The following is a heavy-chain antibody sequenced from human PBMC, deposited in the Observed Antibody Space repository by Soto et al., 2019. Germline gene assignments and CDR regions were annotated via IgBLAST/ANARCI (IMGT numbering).Heavy chain of an antibody. D-gene: IGHD3-10*01. CDR1: GFTVSNNY. Sequence: EVQLVESGGGLIQPGGSLRLSCAVSGFTVSNNYMSWVRQAPGKGLEGVSVIYSGGYTAYGDSVKGRFTISRDNSKNTTSLQMNSRGAADPALFYWADPAGGGGYWGQGTLVTVSS. J-gene: IGHJ4*02. CDR3: ADPAGGGGY. V-gene: IGHV3-53*01. CDR2: IYSGGYT.